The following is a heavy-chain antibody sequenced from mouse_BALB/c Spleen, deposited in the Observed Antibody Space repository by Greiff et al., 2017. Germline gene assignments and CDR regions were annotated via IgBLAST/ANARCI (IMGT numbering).Heavy chain of an antibody. J-gene: IGHJ2*01. CDR1: GYAFSSYW. CDR3: ARRDDYDDFDY. D-gene: IGHD2-4*01. CDR2: IYPGDGDT. V-gene: IGHV1-80*01. Sequence: QVQLKESGAELVRPGSSVKISCKASGYAFSSYWMNWVKQRPGQGLEWIGQIYPGDGDTNYNGKFKGKATLTADKSSSTAYMQLSSLTSEDSAVYFCARRDDYDDFDYWGQGTTLTVSS.